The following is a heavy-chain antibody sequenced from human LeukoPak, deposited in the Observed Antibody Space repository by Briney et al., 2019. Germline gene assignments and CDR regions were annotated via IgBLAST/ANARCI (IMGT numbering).Heavy chain of an antibody. CDR1: GFTFSNYG. J-gene: IGHJ3*02. CDR3: AKVNTATYIIRDAFDI. D-gene: IGHD2-15*01. Sequence: PGRSLRLSCTAPGFTFSNYGMHWVRQAPGKGLEWVAVISYRGNNAYYADSVKGRFTISRDNSKNTLSLQMNSLRAEDTAVYYCAKVNTATYIIRDAFDIRGQGTLVTVSS. V-gene: IGHV3-30*18. CDR2: ISYRGNNA.